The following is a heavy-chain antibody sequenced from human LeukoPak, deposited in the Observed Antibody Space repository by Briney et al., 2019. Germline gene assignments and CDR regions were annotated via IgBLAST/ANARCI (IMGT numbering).Heavy chain of an antibody. J-gene: IGHJ6*02. V-gene: IGHV1-69*04. D-gene: IGHD6-13*01. Sequence: SVKVSCKASGGTFSSYAISWVRQAPGQGLEWMGRIIPILGIANYAQKFQGRVTITADKSTSTAYLELSSLRSEDTAVYYCARAGSSSWYGSYYYYGMDVWGQGTTVTVSS. CDR3: ARAGSSSWYGSYYYYGMDV. CDR1: GGTFSSYA. CDR2: IIPILGIA.